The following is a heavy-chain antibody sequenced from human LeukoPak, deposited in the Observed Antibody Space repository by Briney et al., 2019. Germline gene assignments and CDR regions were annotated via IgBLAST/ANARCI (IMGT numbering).Heavy chain of an antibody. CDR3: ARAGYSSGWYGIDY. V-gene: IGHV4-34*01. J-gene: IGHJ4*02. Sequence: PSEALSLTCAVYGGSFSGYYWSWIRQPPGKGLEWIGEINHSGSTNYNPSLTTRVTISVDTSKNQLSMELRPVTAPDTAVNSVARAGYSSGWYGIDYWGQGTLVTVSS. D-gene: IGHD6-19*01. CDR2: INHSGST. CDR1: GGSFSGYY.